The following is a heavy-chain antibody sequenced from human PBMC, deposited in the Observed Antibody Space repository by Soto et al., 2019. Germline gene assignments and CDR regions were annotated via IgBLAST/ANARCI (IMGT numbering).Heavy chain of an antibody. CDR3: ARDRAYSALDY. D-gene: IGHD4-4*01. J-gene: IGHJ4*02. CDR2: INEDGSQT. Sequence: GGSLRLSCAASAFTFRSSWMTWIRQAPGKGLEFVANINEDGSQTYYGDPVRGRFTITRDNAKTSLFLQMNSLRAEDTAVYYCARDRAYSALDYWGQGSLFTVSS. CDR1: AFTFRSSW. V-gene: IGHV3-7*03.